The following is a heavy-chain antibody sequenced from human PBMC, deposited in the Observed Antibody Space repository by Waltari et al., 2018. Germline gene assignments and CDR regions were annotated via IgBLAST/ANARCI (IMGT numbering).Heavy chain of an antibody. D-gene: IGHD3-16*02. Sequence: EVQLLESAGGLVQPGGALRLSCAASGFSFMGSARGWVRQAPGEGLEWVASISGSGATPFYADSVKGRFTIVRDNSKDTVYLQMNSLRVDDSAVYYCAKGSRGYTNYFFDYWGQGALVTVSS. CDR2: ISGSGATP. J-gene: IGHJ4*02. V-gene: IGHV3-23*01. CDR1: GFSFMGSA. CDR3: AKGSRGYTNYFFDY.